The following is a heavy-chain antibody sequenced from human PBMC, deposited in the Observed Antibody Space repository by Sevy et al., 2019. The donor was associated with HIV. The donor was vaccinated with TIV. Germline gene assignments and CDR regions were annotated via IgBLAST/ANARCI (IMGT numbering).Heavy chain of an antibody. J-gene: IGHJ4*02. CDR1: GYTFTAYY. Sequence: ASVKVSCKASGYTFTAYYMHWVRQAPGQGLEWMGWIDPNTGGTKYAQKFQAWVTMTRDTSISTAYMELSRLRSDDTAVYYCARNGASGSYDFWCQGTLVTVSS. V-gene: IGHV1-2*04. D-gene: IGHD1-26*01. CDR2: IDPNTGGT. CDR3: ARNGASGSYDF.